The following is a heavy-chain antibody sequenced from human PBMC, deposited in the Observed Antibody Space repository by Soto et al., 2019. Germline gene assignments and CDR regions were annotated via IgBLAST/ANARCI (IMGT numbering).Heavy chain of an antibody. CDR3: ASQTIYPYYFDY. D-gene: IGHD3-3*01. CDR2: IYYSGST. V-gene: IGHV4-30-4*01. J-gene: IGHJ4*02. Sequence: SETLSLTCTVSGGSISSGDYYWSWIRQPPGKGLEWIGYIYYSGSTYYNPSLKSRVTISVDTSKNQFSLKLSSVTAADTAVYYCASQTIYPYYFDYWGQGTLVTVSS. CDR1: GGSISSGDYY.